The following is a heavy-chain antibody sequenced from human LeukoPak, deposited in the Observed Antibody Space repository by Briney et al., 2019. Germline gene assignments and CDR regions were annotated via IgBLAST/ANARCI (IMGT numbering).Heavy chain of an antibody. CDR2: IYYSGRT. V-gene: IGHV4-39*07. CDR3: ARGWQWLWNKYLDV. CDR1: GGSISSSSSY. D-gene: IGHD6-19*01. J-gene: IGHJ6*03. Sequence: SSETLSLTCTISGGSISSSSSYWGWIRQPPGKGLECIGSIYYSGRTYYNPSLKSRVTILVDMSKNEFSLKLRSVTAADMAVYYCARGWQWLWNKYLDVWGKGTTVTVSS.